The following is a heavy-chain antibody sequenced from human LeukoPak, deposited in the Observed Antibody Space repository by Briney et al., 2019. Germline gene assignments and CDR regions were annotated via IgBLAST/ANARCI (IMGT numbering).Heavy chain of an antibody. CDR3: ARARWLQSIYFIDY. Sequence: SEPLSLTCTVSGGSISSSSYYWGWIRQPPGKGLEWIGSIYYSGSTYYNPSLKSRVTISVDTSKNQFSLKLSSVTAADTAVYYCARARWLQSIYFIDYWGQGTLVTVSS. CDR2: IYYSGST. V-gene: IGHV4-39*07. CDR1: GGSISSSSYY. D-gene: IGHD5-24*01. J-gene: IGHJ4*02.